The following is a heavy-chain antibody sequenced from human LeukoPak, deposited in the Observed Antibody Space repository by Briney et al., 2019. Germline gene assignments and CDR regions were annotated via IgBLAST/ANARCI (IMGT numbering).Heavy chain of an antibody. V-gene: IGHV4-59*01. Sequence: SETLSLTCTVSGGSISSYYWSWIRQPPGKGLEWIGYIYYSGSTNYNPSLKSRVTISVDTSKNRFSLKLSSVTAADTAVYYCARDPIAAALFDYWGQGTLVTVSS. J-gene: IGHJ4*02. D-gene: IGHD6-13*01. CDR3: ARDPIAAALFDY. CDR1: GGSISSYY. CDR2: IYYSGST.